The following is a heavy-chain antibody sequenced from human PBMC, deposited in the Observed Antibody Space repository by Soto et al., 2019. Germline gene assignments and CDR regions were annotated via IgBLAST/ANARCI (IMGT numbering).Heavy chain of an antibody. V-gene: IGHV1-18*01. CDR2: ISAYNGNT. CDR1: GYTFTSYG. J-gene: IGHJ3*02. Sequence: GASVKVSCKASGYTFTSYGISWVRQAPGQGLEWMGWISAYNGNTNYAQKLQGRVTMTTDTSTSTAYMELRSLRSDDTAVYYCAGTYYYFFVGNQGPLDIWGKGSMVTVSS. D-gene: IGHD3-10*01. CDR3: AGTYYYFFVGNQGPLDI.